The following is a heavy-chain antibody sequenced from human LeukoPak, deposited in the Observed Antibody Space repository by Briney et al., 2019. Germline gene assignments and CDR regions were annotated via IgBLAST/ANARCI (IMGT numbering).Heavy chain of an antibody. Sequence: SETLSLTCTVSGGSISSYYWSWIRQPPGKGLEWIGYIYYSGSTNYNLSLKSRVIISMDTSKKQFSLKLSSVTAADTAVYYCAREVSSTRFEWFDPWGQGTLVTVSS. CDR1: GGSISSYY. J-gene: IGHJ5*02. V-gene: IGHV4-59*01. CDR2: IYYSGST. D-gene: IGHD6-13*01. CDR3: AREVSSTRFEWFDP.